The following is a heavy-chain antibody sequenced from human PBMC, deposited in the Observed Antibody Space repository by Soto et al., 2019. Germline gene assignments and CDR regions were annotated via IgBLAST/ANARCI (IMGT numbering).Heavy chain of an antibody. Sequence: PGGSLRLSCAASGFTFSSYAMTWVRQGPGKGPEWVSVISGSGSITYYPDSVRGRFTISRDNSKNTLYLQMDSLSAEDTAVYYCAESRYSSGWYPNYYYYYGMDVWGQGTTVTVSS. CDR1: GFTFSSYA. CDR3: AESRYSSGWYPNYYYYYGMDV. D-gene: IGHD6-19*01. V-gene: IGHV3-23*01. CDR2: ISGSGSIT. J-gene: IGHJ6*02.